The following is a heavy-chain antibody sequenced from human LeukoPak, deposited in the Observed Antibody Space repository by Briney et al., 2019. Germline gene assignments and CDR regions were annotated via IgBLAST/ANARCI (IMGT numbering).Heavy chain of an antibody. D-gene: IGHD3-22*01. Sequence: SQTLSLTCTVSGGSISSGDYYWSWIRQPPGKGLEWIGYIYYSGSTYYNPSLKSRVTISVDTSKNQFSLKLSSVTAADTAVYYCARAVIPSHHFDYWGQGTLVTVSS. J-gene: IGHJ4*02. CDR2: IYYSGST. CDR3: ARAVIPSHHFDY. V-gene: IGHV4-30-4*01. CDR1: GGSISSGDYY.